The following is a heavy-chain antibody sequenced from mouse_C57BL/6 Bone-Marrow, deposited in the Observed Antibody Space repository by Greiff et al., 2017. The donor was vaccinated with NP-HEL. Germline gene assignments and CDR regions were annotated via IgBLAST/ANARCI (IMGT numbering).Heavy chain of an antibody. CDR3: ASGDSSGYPYAMDY. CDR2: ISDGGSYT. V-gene: IGHV5-4*01. J-gene: IGHJ4*01. D-gene: IGHD3-2*02. CDR1: GFTFSSYA. Sequence: EVHLVESGGGLVKPGGSLKLSCAASGFTFSSYAMSWVRQTPEKRLEWVATISDGGSYTYYPDNVKGRFTISRDNAKNNLYLQMSHLKSEDTAMYYCASGDSSGYPYAMDYWGQGTSVTVSS.